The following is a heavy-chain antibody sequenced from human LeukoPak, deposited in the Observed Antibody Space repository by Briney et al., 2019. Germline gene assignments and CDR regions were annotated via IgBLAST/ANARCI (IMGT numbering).Heavy chain of an antibody. CDR1: GFTFSSYA. J-gene: IGHJ4*02. Sequence: PGGSLRLSCAASGFTFSSYAMSWVRQSPGQGLEWVAAITNSGDNTYYADSVKGRFTISRDNSRYTLYLNMNGLRLEDTAIYYCVKEAKRWGPSYFDHWGQGTLVTVSP. D-gene: IGHD7-27*01. CDR3: VKEAKRWGPSYFDH. V-gene: IGHV3-23*01. CDR2: ITNSGDNT.